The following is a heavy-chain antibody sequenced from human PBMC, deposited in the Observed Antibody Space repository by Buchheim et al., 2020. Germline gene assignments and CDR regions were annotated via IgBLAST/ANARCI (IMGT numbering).Heavy chain of an antibody. CDR2: MYPGNSDT. J-gene: IGHJ4*02. Sequence: EVRLVQSGPEVKKPGESLKISCKDSGHRFTTYWIGWVRQTPGRGLEWMGIMYPGNSDTRYSPSFEGQITISAENSITTAYLQLRSLKASETAIYYCATLYGDDDWGQGT. V-gene: IGHV5-51*01. CDR1: GHRFTTYW. CDR3: ATLYGDDD. D-gene: IGHD3-3*01.